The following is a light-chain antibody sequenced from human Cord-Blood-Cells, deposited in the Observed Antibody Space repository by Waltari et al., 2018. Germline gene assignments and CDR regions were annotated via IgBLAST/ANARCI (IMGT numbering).Light chain of an antibody. CDR1: SSAVGGYNY. Sequence: QSALTQPASVSGSPGQSLTLSCTGTSSAVGGYNYVSWYQQHPGKAPKRMIYDVSNRPSGVSNRFSGLQAEDEADYYCSSYTSSSVVFGGGTKLTVL. CDR2: DVS. CDR3: SSYTSSSVV. J-gene: IGLJ2*01. V-gene: IGLV2-14*01.